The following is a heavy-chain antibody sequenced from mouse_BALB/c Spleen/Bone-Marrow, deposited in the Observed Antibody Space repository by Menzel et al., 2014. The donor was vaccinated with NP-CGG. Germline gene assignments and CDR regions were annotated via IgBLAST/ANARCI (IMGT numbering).Heavy chain of an antibody. CDR3: ARNDYGNPHYAMDY. V-gene: IGHV2-4*02. CDR2: IWSGGST. D-gene: IGHD2-1*01. CDR1: GFSVISYG. J-gene: IGHJ4*01. Sequence: VKLVESGPGLVQPSQSLFITCTVSGFSVISYGVHWVRQPPGKGLEWLGVIWSGGSTDYNAAFIPRLSISKDNSKSQVFFKMNSLQADDTAIYYCARNDYGNPHYAMDYWGQGTSVTVSS.